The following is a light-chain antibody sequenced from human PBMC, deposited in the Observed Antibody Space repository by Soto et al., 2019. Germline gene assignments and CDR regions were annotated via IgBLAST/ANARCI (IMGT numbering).Light chain of an antibody. CDR3: QQYNSWT. V-gene: IGKV1-5*01. CDR2: DAS. Sequence: DIQMTQSPSTLSASVGDRVTITCRASQSISSWLAWYQQKPGKAPKLLIYDASSLESRVPSRFSGSGSGTEFTLTISSLQPDDFATYYCQQYNSWTFGQGTKVDIK. J-gene: IGKJ1*01. CDR1: QSISSW.